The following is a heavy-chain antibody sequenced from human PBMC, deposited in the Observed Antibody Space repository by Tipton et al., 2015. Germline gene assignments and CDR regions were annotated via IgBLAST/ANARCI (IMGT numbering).Heavy chain of an antibody. Sequence: GLVKPSENLSLTCTVSGGSVSSGTYYWSWIRQPPGKGLEWIGYIYYSGSTNYNPSLKSRVTISVDTSKNQFSLKLRSVTAADTAVYYCAREAYSSSGLIFDYWGQGTLVTVSS. CDR3: AREAYSSSGLIFDY. CDR2: IYYSGST. D-gene: IGHD6-6*01. V-gene: IGHV4-61*01. J-gene: IGHJ4*02. CDR1: GGSVSSGTYY.